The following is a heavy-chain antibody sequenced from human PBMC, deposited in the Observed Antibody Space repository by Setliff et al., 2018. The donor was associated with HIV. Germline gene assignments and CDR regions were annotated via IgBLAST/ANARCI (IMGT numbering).Heavy chain of an antibody. CDR1: GYTLTELS. J-gene: IGHJ4*02. V-gene: IGHV1-24*01. CDR3: ATHRWYSGSYLRDY. D-gene: IGHD1-26*01. CDR2: FDPEDGET. Sequence: ASVKVSCKVSGYTLTELSMHWVRQAPGKGLEWMGGFDPEDGETIYAQKFQGRVTMTEDTSTDTAYMELRSLRSEDTAVYYCATHRWYSGSYLRDYWGQGTLVTVSS.